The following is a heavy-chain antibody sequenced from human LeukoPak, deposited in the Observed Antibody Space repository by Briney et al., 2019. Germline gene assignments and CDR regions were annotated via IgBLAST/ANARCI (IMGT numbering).Heavy chain of an antibody. V-gene: IGHV3-23*01. CDR2: ISGSGGST. CDR1: GFTFSSYA. Sequence: PGGSLRLSCAASGFTFSSYAMSWVRQAPGKGLEWVSAISGSGGSTYYADSVKGRFTISRDNSKNTLYLQMNSLRAEDTAVYYCAKDVDSWIQLWSSDYWGQGTLVTVSS. D-gene: IGHD5-18*01. J-gene: IGHJ4*02. CDR3: AKDVDSWIQLWSSDY.